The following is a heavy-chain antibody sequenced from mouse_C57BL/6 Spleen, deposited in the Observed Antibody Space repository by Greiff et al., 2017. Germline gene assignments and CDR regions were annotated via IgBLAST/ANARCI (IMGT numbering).Heavy chain of an antibody. CDR3: AGNGNLGDYYSMDY. Sequence: QVQLQQPGAELVRPGSSVKLSCKASGYTFTSYWMHWVQQRPIQGLEWIGNIDPSDSDTHYNQKFKDKATLTVDKSSSTAYMQLSSLTSEDSAVXYGAGNGNLGDYYSMDYWGQGTTVTVSS. CDR2: IDPSDSDT. D-gene: IGHD2-1*01. J-gene: IGHJ4*01. CDR1: GYTFTSYW. V-gene: IGHV1-52*01.